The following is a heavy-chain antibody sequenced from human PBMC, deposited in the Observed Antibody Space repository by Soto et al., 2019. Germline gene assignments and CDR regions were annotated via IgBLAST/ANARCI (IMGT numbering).Heavy chain of an antibody. V-gene: IGHV1-24*01. CDR1: GYTLTELS. CDR3: TSGQRPLRFLEWLSRYYFDF. J-gene: IGHJ4*02. CDR2: FDPEDGET. Sequence: QVQLVQSGAEVKKPGASVKVSCKVSGYTLTELSLHWVRQAPGKGLEWMGGFDPEDGETIYAQKFQVRVTMTEDTSTDTAYMELNSLRSEDTAVYYCTSGQRPLRFLEWLSRYYFDFWGQGTLVTVSS. D-gene: IGHD3-3*01.